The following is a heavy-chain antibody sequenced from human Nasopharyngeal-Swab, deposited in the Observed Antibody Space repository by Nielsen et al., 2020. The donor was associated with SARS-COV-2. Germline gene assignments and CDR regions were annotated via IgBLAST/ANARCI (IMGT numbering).Heavy chain of an antibody. Sequence: SETLSLTCTVSGGSISSYYWSWIRQPPGKGLEWIGYIYYSGSTNYNPSLKSRVTMSVDTSKNQFSLKLSSVTGADTAVYYCATTPGYTSSPNAFDIWGQETMVTVSS. CDR1: GGSISSYY. V-gene: IGHV4-59*13. CDR2: IYYSGST. CDR3: ATTPGYTSSPNAFDI. J-gene: IGHJ3*02. D-gene: IGHD6-13*01.